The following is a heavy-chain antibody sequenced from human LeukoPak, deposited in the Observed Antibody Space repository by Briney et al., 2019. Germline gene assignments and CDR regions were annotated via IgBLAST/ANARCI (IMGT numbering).Heavy chain of an antibody. D-gene: IGHD6-13*01. CDR1: GGSFSGYY. Sequence: SETLSLTCAVYGGSFSGYYWSWIRQPPGKGLEWIGEINHSGSTNYNPSLKSRVTISVDTSKNQFSLKLSSVTAADTAVYYCASLIAAAGTEVDYWGQEPLVTVPS. CDR2: INHSGST. V-gene: IGHV4-34*01. J-gene: IGHJ4*02. CDR3: ASLIAAAGTEVDY.